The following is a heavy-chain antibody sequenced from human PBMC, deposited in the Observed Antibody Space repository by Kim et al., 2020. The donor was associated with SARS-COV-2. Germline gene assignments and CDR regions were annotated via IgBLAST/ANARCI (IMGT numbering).Heavy chain of an antibody. CDR2: ISSSGSTI. J-gene: IGHJ4*02. V-gene: IGHV3-48*03. D-gene: IGHD3-9*01. CDR1: GFTFSSYE. Sequence: GGSLRLSCAASGFTFSSYEMNWVRQAPGKGLEWVSYISSSGSTIYYADSVKGRFTISRDNAKNSLYLQMNSLRAEDTAVYYCAREGGVRYFDWYSWPHFDYWGQGTLVTVSS. CDR3: AREGGVRYFDWYSWPHFDY.